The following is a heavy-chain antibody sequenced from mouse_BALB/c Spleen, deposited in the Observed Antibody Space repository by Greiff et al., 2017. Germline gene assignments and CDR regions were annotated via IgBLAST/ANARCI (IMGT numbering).Heavy chain of an antibody. J-gene: IGHJ4*01. V-gene: IGHV1-4*01. CDR1: GYTFTSYT. CDR3: ARGRGRDYYAMDY. Sequence: VQLQQSGAELARPGASVKMSCKASGYTFTSYTMHWVKQRPGQGLEWIGYINPSSGYTNYNQKFKDKATLTADKSSSTAYMQLSSLTSEDSAVYYCARGRGRDYYAMDYWGQGTSVTVSS. CDR2: INPSSGYT.